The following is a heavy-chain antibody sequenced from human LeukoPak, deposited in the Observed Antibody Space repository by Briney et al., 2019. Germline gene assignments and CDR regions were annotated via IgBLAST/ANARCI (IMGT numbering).Heavy chain of an antibody. CDR2: ISWDGGST. V-gene: IGHV3-43D*03. J-gene: IGHJ4*02. Sequence: GGSLRLSCAASGFTFDDYAMHWVRQAPGKGLEWVSLISWDGGSTYYADSVKGRFTISRDNSKNSLYLQMNSLRAEDTALYYCAKVGSPDDSLSPLDYWGQGTLVTVSS. D-gene: IGHD3-22*01. CDR1: GFTFDDYA. CDR3: AKVGSPDDSLSPLDY.